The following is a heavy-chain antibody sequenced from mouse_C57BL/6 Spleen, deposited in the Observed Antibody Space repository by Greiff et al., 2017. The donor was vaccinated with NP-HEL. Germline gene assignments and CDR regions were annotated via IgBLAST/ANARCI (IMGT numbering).Heavy chain of an antibody. J-gene: IGHJ1*03. CDR3: ARMVYYGSSYGYFDV. V-gene: IGHV1-64*01. CDR2: IHPNSGST. CDR1: GYTFTSYW. Sequence: QVQLQQPGAELVKPGASVKLSCKASGYTFTSYWMHWVKQRPGQGLEWIGMIHPNSGSTNYNEKFKSKATLTVDKSSSTAYMQLSSLTSEDSAVYYCARMVYYGSSYGYFDVWGTGTTVTVSS. D-gene: IGHD1-1*01.